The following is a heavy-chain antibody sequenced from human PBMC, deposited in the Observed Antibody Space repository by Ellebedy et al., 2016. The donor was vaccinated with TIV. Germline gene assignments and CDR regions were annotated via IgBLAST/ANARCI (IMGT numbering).Heavy chain of an antibody. CDR3: ARDVRIPGWFDP. Sequence: ASVKVSXKASRYTFTGYYMHWVRQAPGQGLEWMGWINPNSGGTNYAQKFQGRVTMTRDTSISTAYMELSRLRSDDTAVYYCARDVRIPGWFDPWGQGTLVTVSS. CDR1: RYTFTGYY. CDR2: INPNSGGT. J-gene: IGHJ5*02. D-gene: IGHD2-15*01. V-gene: IGHV1-2*02.